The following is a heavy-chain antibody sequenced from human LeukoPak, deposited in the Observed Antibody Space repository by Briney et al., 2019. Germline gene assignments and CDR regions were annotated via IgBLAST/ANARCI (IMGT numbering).Heavy chain of an antibody. Sequence: GESLRISCKGPGYSFTSYWISWVRQMPGKGLEWMGRIDPSDSYTNYSPSFQGHVTISADKSISTAYLQWSSLKASDTAMYYCARGGRYDYVWGSYRYTYWGQGTLVTVSS. D-gene: IGHD3-16*02. CDR2: IDPSDSYT. CDR1: GYSFTSYW. CDR3: ARGGRYDYVWGSYRYTY. V-gene: IGHV5-10-1*01. J-gene: IGHJ4*02.